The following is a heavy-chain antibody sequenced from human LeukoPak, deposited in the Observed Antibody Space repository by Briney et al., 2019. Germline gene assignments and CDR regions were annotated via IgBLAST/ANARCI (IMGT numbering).Heavy chain of an antibody. D-gene: IGHD1-1*01. J-gene: IGHJ3*02. Sequence: SQTRSRTCAISGDSVSSNSAAWSLIRLSPSRSLEWLGRTYYRSKWYNDYAVSVRSRITINPDTSKNLFSLQLNSVTPEDTAEYYCATTVETGDAFDIWGPGTRVTVSS. CDR2: TYYRSKWYN. CDR1: GDSVSSNSAA. V-gene: IGHV6-1*01. CDR3: ATTVETGDAFDI.